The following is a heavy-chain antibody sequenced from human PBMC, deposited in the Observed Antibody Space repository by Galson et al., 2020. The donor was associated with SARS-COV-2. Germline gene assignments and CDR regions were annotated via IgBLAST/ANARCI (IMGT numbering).Heavy chain of an antibody. CDR2: INHSGST. J-gene: IGHJ4*02. V-gene: IGHV4-34*01. CDR3: ARWGPGGGSYYFDY. CDR1: GGSFSGYY. Sequence: SETLSLTCAVSGGSFSGYYWSWTRQPPGKGLEWIGEINHSGSTNSNPSLKSRVTISVDTSKNQFSLKLSSVTAADTAVYYCARWGPGGGSYYFDYWGQGTLVTVSS. D-gene: IGHD1-26*01.